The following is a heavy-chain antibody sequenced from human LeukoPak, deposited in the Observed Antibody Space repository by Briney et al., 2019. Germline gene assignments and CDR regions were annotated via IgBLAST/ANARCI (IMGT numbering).Heavy chain of an antibody. V-gene: IGHV3-66*01. CDR2: IYSRGET. J-gene: IGHJ4*02. D-gene: IGHD6-13*01. CDR1: EFIVSVNY. CDR3: ARVRTAAPDY. Sequence: GGSLRLSCAASEFIVSVNYMTWVRQAPGKGLEWVSLIYSRGETKYADSVKGRFTISRDNSKNTLYLQMSSLRTEDTAIYYCARVRTAAPDYWGQGTLVTVSS.